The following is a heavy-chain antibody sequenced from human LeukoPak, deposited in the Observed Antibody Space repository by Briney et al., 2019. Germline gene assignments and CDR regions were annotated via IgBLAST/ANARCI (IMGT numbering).Heavy chain of an antibody. D-gene: IGHD6-13*01. V-gene: IGHV1-8*01. CDR1: GYTFTSYD. Sequence: ASVKVSCKASGYTFTSYDINWVRQATGQGLEWMGWMNPNSGNTGYAQKFQGRVTMTRNTSISTAYMELSSLRSEDTAVYYCARIGSSWFQRGNYYYGMDVWGQGTTVTVSS. CDR2: MNPNSGNT. J-gene: IGHJ6*02. CDR3: ARIGSSWFQRGNYYYGMDV.